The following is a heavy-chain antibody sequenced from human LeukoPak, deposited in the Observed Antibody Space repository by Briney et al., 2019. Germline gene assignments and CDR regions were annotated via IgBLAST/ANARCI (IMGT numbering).Heavy chain of an antibody. CDR1: GFTFSNYA. D-gene: IGHD2-15*01. CDR3: AKTQGYYDA. Sequence: PGGSLRLSCVASGFTFSNYAMTWVCQAPGKGVELVSGIWGADDKTVYGDAVKGRFTISRDNSKNMLYLQMNSLRADDTAVYYCAKTQGYYDAWGQGALVTVSS. J-gene: IGHJ5*02. V-gene: IGHV3-23*01. CDR2: IWGADDKT.